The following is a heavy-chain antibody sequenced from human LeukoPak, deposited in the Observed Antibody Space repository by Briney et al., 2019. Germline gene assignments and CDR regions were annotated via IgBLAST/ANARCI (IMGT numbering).Heavy chain of an antibody. Sequence: PGGSLRLSCAASGFTFSSYAMSWVRQALGKGLEWVSAISGSGGSTYYADSVKGRFTISRDNSKNTLYLQMNSLRAEDTAVYYCARACPQYYYYYGMDVWGQGTTVTVSS. CDR3: ARACPQYYYYYGMDV. CDR1: GFTFSSYA. J-gene: IGHJ6*02. V-gene: IGHV3-23*01. CDR2: ISGSGGST.